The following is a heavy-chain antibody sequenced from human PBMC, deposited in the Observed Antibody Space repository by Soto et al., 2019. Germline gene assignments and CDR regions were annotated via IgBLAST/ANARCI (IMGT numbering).Heavy chain of an antibody. D-gene: IGHD6-13*01. CDR3: ARHNRYSSTWFEGWFDP. CDR1: GYSFTNYW. J-gene: IGHJ5*02. V-gene: IGHV5-51*01. Sequence: GXSLKISCQGSGYSFTNYWVGWVRQIPGRGLEWMGIIHPGDSDTRYSPFFQGQVTISADKSISTAYLQWSSLKASDTAMYYCARHNRYSSTWFEGWFDPWGQGTLVTVPQ. CDR2: IHPGDSDT.